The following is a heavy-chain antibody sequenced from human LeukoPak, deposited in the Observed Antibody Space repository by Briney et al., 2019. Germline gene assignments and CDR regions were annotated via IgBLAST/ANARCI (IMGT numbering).Heavy chain of an antibody. J-gene: IGHJ6*02. V-gene: IGHV4-30-4*01. D-gene: IGHD6-25*01. CDR2: IYYSGST. CDR1: GGSISSGDYY. CDR3: AAGQRVDYYCGMDV. Sequence: SETLSLTCTVSGGSISSGDYYWSWIRQPPGKGLEWIGYIYYSGSTYYNPSLKSRVTISVDTSKNQFSLKLSSVTAADTAVYYCAAGQRVDYYCGMDVWGQGTTVTVSS.